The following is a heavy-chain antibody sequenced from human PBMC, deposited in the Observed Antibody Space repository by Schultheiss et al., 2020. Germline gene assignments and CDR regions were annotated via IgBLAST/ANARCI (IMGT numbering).Heavy chain of an antibody. V-gene: IGHV4-39*07. Sequence: SETLSLTCTVSGGSISSSSYYWGWIRQPPGKGLEWIGSIYHSGSTYYNPSLKSRVTISVDTSKNQFSLKLSSVTAADTAVYYCARETYYYDSSGYYPLDYWGQGTLVTVSS. CDR3: ARETYYYDSSGYYPLDY. D-gene: IGHD3-22*01. CDR2: IYHSGST. J-gene: IGHJ4*02. CDR1: GGSISSSSYY.